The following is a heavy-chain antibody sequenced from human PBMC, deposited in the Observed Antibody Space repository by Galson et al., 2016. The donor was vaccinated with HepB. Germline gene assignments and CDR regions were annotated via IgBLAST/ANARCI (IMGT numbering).Heavy chain of an antibody. CDR2: TQYRSKWES. V-gene: IGHV6-1*01. J-gene: IGHJ6*02. Sequence: CAISGDSVSSSTAARHWIRQSPSRGLEWLARTQYRSKWESHYADSVRSRVTVIPDTSKNLLTLQVNSVSPEDTAVYYCVKGPPAYHYYGMDVWGQGTPVTVSS. CDR3: VKGPPAYHYYGMDV. CDR1: GDSVSSSTAA.